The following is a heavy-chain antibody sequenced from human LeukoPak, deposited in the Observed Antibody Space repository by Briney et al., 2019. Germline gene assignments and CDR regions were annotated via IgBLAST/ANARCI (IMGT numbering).Heavy chain of an antibody. Sequence: GGSLRLSCAASGFTFSSYGMHWVRQAPGKGLEWVAVVWYDGSKKYYADSVKGRFTISRDNSKNTLYLQMNSLRAEDTAVYYCARGLQSFLYSSSWYGRERTGRGNWFGPWGQGTLVTVSS. CDR1: GFTFSSYG. CDR3: ARGLQSFLYSSSWYGRERTGRGNWFGP. CDR2: VWYDGSKK. D-gene: IGHD6-13*01. J-gene: IGHJ5*02. V-gene: IGHV3-33*01.